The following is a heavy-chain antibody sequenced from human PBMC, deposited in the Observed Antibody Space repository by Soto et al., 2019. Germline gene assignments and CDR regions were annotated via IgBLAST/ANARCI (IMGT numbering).Heavy chain of an antibody. CDR1: GFTFNSY. D-gene: IGHD2-21*02. V-gene: IGHV3-23*01. CDR2: ISTGGDST. Sequence: EVQLLESGGGLVQRGGSLSLSCAASGFTFNSYMSWVRQAPGKGLEWVSGISTGGDSTYYADSVKGRFTISRDNSKNTLHLQMNSLRAEDTAVYYCAKDFGGYSLGSFQHRGQGTLVTVSS. CDR3: AKDFGGYSLGSFQH. J-gene: IGHJ1*01.